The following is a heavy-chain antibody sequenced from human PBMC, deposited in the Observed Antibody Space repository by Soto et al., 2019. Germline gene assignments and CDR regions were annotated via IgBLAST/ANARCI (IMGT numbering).Heavy chain of an antibody. V-gene: IGHV3-43*01. J-gene: IGHJ4*02. CDR3: AKAPGPTTLLIFDY. CDR2: ISWDGGST. CDR1: GFTFDDYT. D-gene: IGHD1-26*01. Sequence: EVQLVESGGVVVQPGGSLRLSCAASGFTFDDYTMHWVRQAPGKGLEWVSLISWDGGSTYYADSVKGRFTISRDNSKNSLYLQMNSLRTEDTALYYCAKAPGPTTLLIFDYWGQGTLVTVSS.